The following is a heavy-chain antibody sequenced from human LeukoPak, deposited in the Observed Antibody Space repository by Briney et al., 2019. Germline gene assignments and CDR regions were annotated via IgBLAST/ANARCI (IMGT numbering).Heavy chain of an antibody. D-gene: IGHD3-9*01. CDR1: GFTFGDYA. J-gene: IGHJ4*02. CDR2: IRSKAYGGTT. Sequence: GGSLRLSCTASGFTFGDYAMSWFRQAPGKGLEWVGFIRSKAYGGTTEYAASVKGRFTISRDDSKSIAYLQMNSLKTEDTAVYYCTRVGLFYDILTGYSDYWGQGTLVTVSS. V-gene: IGHV3-49*03. CDR3: TRVGLFYDILTGYSDY.